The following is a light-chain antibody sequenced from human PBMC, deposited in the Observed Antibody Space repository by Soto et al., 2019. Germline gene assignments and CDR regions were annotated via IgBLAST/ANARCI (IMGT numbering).Light chain of an antibody. J-gene: IGKJ1*01. CDR1: QSVSTNY. V-gene: IGKV3-20*01. CDR3: QQYDTTPRT. Sequence: EIVLTQSPGTLSLSPGERDTLSCRASQSVSTNYLAWYHQKPGRAPRLVISGASSRATGITDRFSGSGSGTDFTLTISRLEPEDFAVYYCQQYDTTPRTFGQGTNVEFK. CDR2: GAS.